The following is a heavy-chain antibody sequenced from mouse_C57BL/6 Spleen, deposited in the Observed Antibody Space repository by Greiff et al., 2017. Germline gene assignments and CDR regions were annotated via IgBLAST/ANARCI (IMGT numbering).Heavy chain of an antibody. V-gene: IGHV5-6*01. CDR3: ARHDDYDADYYAMDY. D-gene: IGHD2-4*01. CDR2: ISSGGSYT. CDR1: GFTFSSYG. J-gene: IGHJ4*01. Sequence: EVQLVESGGDLVKPGGSLKLSCAASGFTFSSYGMSWVRQTPDKRLEWVATISSGGSYTYYPDSVKGRFTISRDNAKNTLYLQMSSLKSEDTAMYYCARHDDYDADYYAMDYWGQGTSVTVSS.